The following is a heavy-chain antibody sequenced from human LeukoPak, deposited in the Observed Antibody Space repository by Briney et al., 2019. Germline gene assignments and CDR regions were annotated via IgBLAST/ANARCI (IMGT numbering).Heavy chain of an antibody. Sequence: PGGSLRLSCAASGFSFSNYWMHWVRQAPGKGLEWVSYISSTGSMKYYADSVKGRFTISRDNAKSLLYLQMDSLRAEDTAVYYCARYCGGDCYYDYWGQGTLVTVSS. J-gene: IGHJ4*02. CDR2: ISSTGSMK. CDR1: GFSFSNYW. D-gene: IGHD2-21*02. V-gene: IGHV3-48*03. CDR3: ARYCGGDCYYDY.